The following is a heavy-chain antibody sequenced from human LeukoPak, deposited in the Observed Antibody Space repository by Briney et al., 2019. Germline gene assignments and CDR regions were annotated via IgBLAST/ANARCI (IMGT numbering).Heavy chain of an antibody. CDR3: AREPNGSGSRPFDY. CDR2: ISYDGSNK. J-gene: IGHJ4*02. D-gene: IGHD3-10*01. CDR1: GFTFSSYG. Sequence: GGSLRLSCAASGFTFSSYGMHWVRQAPGKGLEWVAVISYDGSNKYYADSVKGRFTISRDNSKNTLYLQMNSLRAEDTAVYYCAREPNGSGSRPFDYWGQGTLVTVSS. V-gene: IGHV3-30*03.